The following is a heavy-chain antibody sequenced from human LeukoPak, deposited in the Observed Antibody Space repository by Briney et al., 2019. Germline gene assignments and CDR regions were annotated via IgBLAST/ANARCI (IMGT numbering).Heavy chain of an antibody. CDR2: IYHSGST. CDR1: GGSISSSNW. Sequence: SGTLSLTCAVSGGSISSSNWWSWVRQPPGKGLEWIGEIYHSGSTNYNPSLKSRVTISVDKSKNQFSLKLSSVTAADTAVYYCARGFYYDSSGYPDAFDIWGQGTMVTVSS. J-gene: IGHJ3*02. V-gene: IGHV4-4*02. CDR3: ARGFYYDSSGYPDAFDI. D-gene: IGHD3-22*01.